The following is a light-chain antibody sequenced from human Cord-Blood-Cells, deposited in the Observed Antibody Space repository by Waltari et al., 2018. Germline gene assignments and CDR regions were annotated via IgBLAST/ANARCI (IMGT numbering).Light chain of an antibody. CDR2: DVS. CDR3: SSYTSSSTWV. Sequence: QSALTQPASVSGSPGQSITISCTGTSSDVGCYNYVSWYQQHPGKAPKLIVYDVSKRPSGVSNRFSGSKSGNTASLTISGLQAEDEADYYCSSYTSSSTWVFGGGTKLTVL. J-gene: IGLJ3*02. V-gene: IGLV2-14*01. CDR1: SSDVGCYNY.